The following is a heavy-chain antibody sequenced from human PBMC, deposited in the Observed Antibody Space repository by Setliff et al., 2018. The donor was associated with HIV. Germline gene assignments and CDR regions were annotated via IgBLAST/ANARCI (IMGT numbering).Heavy chain of an antibody. Sequence: PGGSLRLSCTTSGFNFDFHAMSWVRQAPGKGLEWVGFIRGKAYGETADFAASLKGRFTISRDDSKSIAYLQMNSLKTEDTAVYYCTRHVDSGTYMDVWGRGTTVTVSS. CDR2: IRGKAYGETA. CDR3: TRHVDSGTYMDV. CDR1: GFNFDFHA. J-gene: IGHJ6*03. D-gene: IGHD5-18*01. V-gene: IGHV3-49*04.